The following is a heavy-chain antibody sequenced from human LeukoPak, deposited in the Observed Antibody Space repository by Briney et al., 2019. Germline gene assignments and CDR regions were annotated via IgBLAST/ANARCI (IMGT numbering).Heavy chain of an antibody. CDR2: ISSSSSYI. V-gene: IGHV3-21*04. D-gene: IGHD3-22*01. J-gene: IGHJ4*02. CDR3: ATPLDYFDMSDSHQGGD. CDR1: GFTFSSYS. Sequence: GGSLRLSCAASGFTFSSYSMNWVRQAPGKGLEWVSSISSSSSYIYYADSVKGRFTISRDNAKNSLYLQMNSLRAEDTAVYYCATPLDYFDMSDSHQGGDWGQGTLVTVSS.